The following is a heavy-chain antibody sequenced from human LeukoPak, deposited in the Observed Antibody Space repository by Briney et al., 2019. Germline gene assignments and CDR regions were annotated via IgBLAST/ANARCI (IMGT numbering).Heavy chain of an antibody. CDR1: GFTLSSYS. CDR3: ARDQYCSTTSCYGRPPDY. Sequence: GGSLRLSCAASGFTLSSYSMNWVRQAPGKGLEWVSSISSSSSYIYYADSVKGRFTISRDNAKNSLYLQMNSLRAEDTAVYYCARDQYCSTTSCYGRPPDYWGQGTLVIVSS. D-gene: IGHD2-2*01. V-gene: IGHV3-21*04. J-gene: IGHJ4*02. CDR2: ISSSSSYI.